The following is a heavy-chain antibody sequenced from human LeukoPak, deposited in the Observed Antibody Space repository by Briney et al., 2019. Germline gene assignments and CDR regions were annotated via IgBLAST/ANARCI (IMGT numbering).Heavy chain of an antibody. CDR1: GFTFSSYA. CDR2: INHSGST. J-gene: IGHJ4*02. V-gene: IGHV4-34*01. D-gene: IGHD6-13*01. Sequence: GSLRLSCAASGFTFSSYAMSWVRQPPGKGLEWIGEINHSGSTNYNPSLKSRVTISVDTSKNQFSLKLSSVTAADTAVYYCARGKRGYSSSWYDYWGQGTLVTVSS. CDR3: ARGKRGYSSSWYDY.